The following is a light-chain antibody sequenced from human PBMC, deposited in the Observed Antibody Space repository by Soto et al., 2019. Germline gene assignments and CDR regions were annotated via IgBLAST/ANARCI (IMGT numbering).Light chain of an antibody. CDR3: QKLNSYPRT. Sequence: DIQMTQSPSSLSASVGDIVTITCRASQSISSYLNWYQHKTGKAPKLLIYAESTLQSGVPSRLSGSGSGTDFNLTISRLQPEDFATYYCQKLNSYPRTFGPGTKVDIK. V-gene: IGKV1-39*01. CDR2: AES. CDR1: QSISSY. J-gene: IGKJ3*01.